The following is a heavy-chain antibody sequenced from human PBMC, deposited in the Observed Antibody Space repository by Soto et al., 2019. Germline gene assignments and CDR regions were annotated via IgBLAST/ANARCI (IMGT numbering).Heavy chain of an antibody. CDR1: GFTVSSSY. J-gene: IGHJ3*02. CDR2: IYSGGTT. Sequence: PGGSLRLSCAASGFTVSSSYMSWVRQAPGKGLEWVSVIYSGGTTYYPDSVKGRFTISTDNAKNSLYLQMNSLRDEDTAVYYCARLSVVTGEGAFDIWGQGTTVTVSS. CDR3: ARLSVVTGEGAFDI. D-gene: IGHD2-21*02. V-gene: IGHV3-53*01.